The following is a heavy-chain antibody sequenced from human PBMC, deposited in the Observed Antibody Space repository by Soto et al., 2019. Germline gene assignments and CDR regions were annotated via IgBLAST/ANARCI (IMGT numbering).Heavy chain of an antibody. J-gene: IGHJ5*02. D-gene: IGHD2-8*01. CDR1: GASISSYY. Sequence: PSETLSLTCTVSGASISSYYWSWIRQPPGKGLEWIGYMYYSGSGNYNPSLRSRVTISVDTSKNQFSLNLKSVTAADTAVYYCARNGDCTRPGCIVGWFDPWGPGTLVTVSS. CDR3: ARNGDCTRPGCIVGWFDP. CDR2: MYYSGSG. V-gene: IGHV4-59*01.